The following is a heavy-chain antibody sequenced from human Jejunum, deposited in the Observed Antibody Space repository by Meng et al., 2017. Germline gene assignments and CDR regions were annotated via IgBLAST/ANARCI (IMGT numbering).Heavy chain of an antibody. Sequence: GGFLRLSCAASGFTFNSYTMSWVRQSPGKGLAWVSTISGSGVSIYYADSVKGRFTISRDNSKNALYLQMSSLRAEDTTVYYCAKALATMADWGQGPLVTVSS. V-gene: IGHV3-23*01. J-gene: IGHJ4*02. CDR2: ISGSGVSI. CDR3: AKALATMAD. CDR1: GFTFNSYT. D-gene: IGHD5-12*01.